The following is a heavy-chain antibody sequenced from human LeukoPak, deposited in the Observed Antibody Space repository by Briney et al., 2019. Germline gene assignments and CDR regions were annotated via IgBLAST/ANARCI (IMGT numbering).Heavy chain of an antibody. CDR3: GGITRYYFDY. CDR1: GFTFSSYW. CDR2: INSDGSST. Sequence: PGGSLRLSCAASGFTFSSYWMHWVRQAPGKGLVWVSRINSDGSSTSYADSVKGRFTISRDNSKNTLYLQMNSLRAEDTAVYYCGGITRYYFDYWGQGTLVTVSS. V-gene: IGHV3-74*01. J-gene: IGHJ4*02. D-gene: IGHD4-23*01.